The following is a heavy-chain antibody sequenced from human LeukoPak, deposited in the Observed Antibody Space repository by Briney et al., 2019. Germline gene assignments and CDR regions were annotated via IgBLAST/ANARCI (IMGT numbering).Heavy chain of an antibody. CDR3: AREGGYYDSSGYAGFYFDY. V-gene: IGHV3-21*01. Sequence: PGGSLRLSCAASGFTFSSYSMNWVRQAPGKGLEWVSSISSSSYIYYADSVKGRFTISRDNAKNSLYLQMNSLRAEDTAVYYCAREGGYYDSSGYAGFYFDYWGQGTLVTVSS. D-gene: IGHD3-22*01. CDR2: ISSSSYI. J-gene: IGHJ4*02. CDR1: GFTFSSYS.